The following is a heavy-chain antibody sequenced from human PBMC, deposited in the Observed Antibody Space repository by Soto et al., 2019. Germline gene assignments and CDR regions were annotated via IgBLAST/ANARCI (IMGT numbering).Heavy chain of an antibody. V-gene: IGHV4-59*01. J-gene: IGHJ6*02. CDR3: ARARPPDIVVVVPRPGYYGMDV. CDR2: IYYSGST. Sequence: SETLSLTCTVSGGSISSYYWSWIRQPPEKELEWFGYIYYSGSTNYNPSLKSRVTISVDTSKNQFSLKLSSVTAADTAVYYCARARPPDIVVVVPRPGYYGMDVWGQGTTVTVSS. D-gene: IGHD2-15*01. CDR1: GGSISSYY.